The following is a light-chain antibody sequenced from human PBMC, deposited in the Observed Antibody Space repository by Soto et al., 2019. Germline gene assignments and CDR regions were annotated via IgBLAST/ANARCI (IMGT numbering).Light chain of an antibody. J-gene: IGKJ5*01. CDR2: DAS. V-gene: IGKV1-33*01. CDR1: QDIGKN. CDR3: QHYDKLPSVT. Sequence: DIQMTQSPSSLSVSVGDRVTITCQASQDIGKNLNWYQQKPGKAPKLLIYDASNLETGVPSRFSGSGSGTDFTFTNSRLQPEDIATYYCQHYDKLPSVTFGQGTRLET.